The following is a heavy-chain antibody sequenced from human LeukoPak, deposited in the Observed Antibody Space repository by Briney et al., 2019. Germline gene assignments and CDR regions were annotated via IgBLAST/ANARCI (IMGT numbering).Heavy chain of an antibody. CDR3: AKSRYSGSYQRRFGAFDI. D-gene: IGHD1-26*01. Sequence: PGRSLRLSCAASGFTFSSYAMSWVRQAPGKGLEWVSAISGSGGSTYYADSVKGRFTISRDNSKNTLYLQMNSLRAEDTAVYYCAKSRYSGSYQRRFGAFDIWGQGTMVTVSS. CDR1: GFTFSSYA. V-gene: IGHV3-23*01. CDR2: ISGSGGST. J-gene: IGHJ3*02.